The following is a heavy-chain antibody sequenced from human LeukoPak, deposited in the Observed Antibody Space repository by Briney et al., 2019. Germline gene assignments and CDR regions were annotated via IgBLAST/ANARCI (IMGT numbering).Heavy chain of an antibody. V-gene: IGHV3-23*01. CDR3: AKGFKVSSGWYYFDY. D-gene: IGHD6-19*01. CDR2: ITGSGST. J-gene: IGHJ4*02. Sequence: GGSLRLSCAASGFTFSSYAMSWVRQAPGKGLEWVSAITGSGSTYYADSVKGRFTISRDNSKNTLYLQMNSLRAEDTAVYYCAKGFKVSSGWYYFDYWGQGTLVTVSS. CDR1: GFTFSSYA.